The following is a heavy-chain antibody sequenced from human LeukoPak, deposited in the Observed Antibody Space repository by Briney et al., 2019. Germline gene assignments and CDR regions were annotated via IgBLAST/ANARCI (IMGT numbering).Heavy chain of an antibody. CDR2: VSSDRSKK. CDR1: GFTFSSYG. Sequence: QPGRSLRLSCEASGFTFSSYGMHWVRQAPGKGLEWVAVVSSDRSKKEYADSVRGRFTISRDNAKNTLFLQMNSLRADDTAVYYCAKGGVSDGGSWYGDYFDYWGQGTLVTVSS. D-gene: IGHD6-13*01. CDR3: AKGGVSDGGSWYGDYFDY. V-gene: IGHV3-30*18. J-gene: IGHJ4*02.